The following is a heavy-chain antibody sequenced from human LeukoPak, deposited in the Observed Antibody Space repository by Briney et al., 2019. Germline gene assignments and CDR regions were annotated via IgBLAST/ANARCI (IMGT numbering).Heavy chain of an antibody. CDR2: ISSSSSYI. CDR1: GFTFSSYS. Sequence: PGGSLRLSCAASGFTFSSYSMNWVRQAPGKGLEWVSSISSSSSYIYYADSVKGRFTISRDNSKNMLYLDMNSLRIEDTALYYCANGVTTPDFWGQGTLVTVSS. V-gene: IGHV3-21*01. CDR3: ANGVTTPDF. J-gene: IGHJ4*02. D-gene: IGHD4-17*01.